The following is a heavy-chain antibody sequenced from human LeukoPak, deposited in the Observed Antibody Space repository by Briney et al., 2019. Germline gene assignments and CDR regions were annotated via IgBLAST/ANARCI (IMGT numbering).Heavy chain of an antibody. V-gene: IGHV4-34*01. D-gene: IGHD1-26*01. Sequence: SETLSLTCGVYGGSLSGNYWSWIRQPPGKGLEWIGEINHSGSTNYNPSLKSRVTLSADTSKNQFSLNLSSVTAADTAVYYCARLGATRGAFDIWGQGTMVTVSS. CDR2: INHSGST. J-gene: IGHJ3*02. CDR3: ARLGATRGAFDI. CDR1: GGSLSGNY.